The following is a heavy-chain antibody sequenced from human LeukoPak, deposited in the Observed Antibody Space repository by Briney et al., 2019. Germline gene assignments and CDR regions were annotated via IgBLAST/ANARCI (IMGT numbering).Heavy chain of an antibody. CDR3: ARDYYFDY. CDR1: GGSISSYY. Sequence: SETLSLTCTVSGGSISSYYWSWIRQPPGKGLEWIGYIYYSGSTNYNPSLKSRVTISVDTSKNQFSLKLSSVTAADTAVYYCARDYYFDYWGQGTLVTVTS. CDR2: IYYSGST. V-gene: IGHV4-59*01. J-gene: IGHJ4*02.